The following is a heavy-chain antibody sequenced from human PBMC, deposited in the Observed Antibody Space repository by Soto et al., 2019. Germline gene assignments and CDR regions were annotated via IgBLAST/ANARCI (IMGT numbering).Heavy chain of an antibody. J-gene: IGHJ6*03. Sequence: GGSLRLSCAASGFTVSSNYMSWVRQAPGKGLEWVSVIYSGGSTYYADSVKGRFTISRHNSKNTLYLQMNSLRAEDTAVYYCARVITGTFYYYYYYMDVWGKGTTVTVSS. D-gene: IGHD1-20*01. CDR1: GFTVSSNY. CDR2: IYSGGST. V-gene: IGHV3-53*04. CDR3: ARVITGTFYYYYYYMDV.